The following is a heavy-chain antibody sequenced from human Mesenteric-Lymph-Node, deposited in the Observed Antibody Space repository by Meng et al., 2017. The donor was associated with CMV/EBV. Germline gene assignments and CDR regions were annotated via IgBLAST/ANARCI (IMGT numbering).Heavy chain of an antibody. CDR3: ARGAILGSTKSYADS. D-gene: IGHD1-26*01. CDR2: IYPGDSDT. V-gene: IGHV5-51*01. Sequence: GGSLRLSCKVSGYNFNNYWIAWVRQMPGKGLDWMGIIYPGDSDTRYSPSFQGQVTISVDKSITTAYLQWSSLKASDTAMYFCARGAILGSTKSYADSWGQGTLVTVSS. CDR1: GYNFNNYW. J-gene: IGHJ4*02.